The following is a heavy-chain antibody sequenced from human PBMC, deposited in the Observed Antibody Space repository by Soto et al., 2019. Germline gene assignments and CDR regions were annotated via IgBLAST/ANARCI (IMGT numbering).Heavy chain of an antibody. CDR3: AKDITVTTRHWFDP. Sequence: TGGSLRLSCAASGFTFSSYAMSWVRQAPGKGLEWVSAISGSGGSTYYADSVKGRFTISRDNSKNTLYLQMNSLRAEDTAVYYCAKDITVTTRHWFDPWGQGTLVTVSS. V-gene: IGHV3-23*01. CDR2: ISGSGGST. CDR1: GFTFSSYA. J-gene: IGHJ5*02. D-gene: IGHD4-17*01.